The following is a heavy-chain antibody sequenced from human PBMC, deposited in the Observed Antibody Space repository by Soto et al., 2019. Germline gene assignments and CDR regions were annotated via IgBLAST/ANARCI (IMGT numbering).Heavy chain of an antibody. CDR3: AKDLFSVGASPFDY. CDR2: MSGSGGSA. D-gene: IGHD1-26*01. Sequence: GGSLRLSCAASGFTFSSYAMSWVRQAPGKGLEWVSAMSGSGGSAPYADSVKGRFTISRDNSKNTLYLQMNSLRAEDTAVYYCAKDLFSVGASPFDYWGQGTLVTVSS. V-gene: IGHV3-23*01. CDR1: GFTFSSYA. J-gene: IGHJ4*02.